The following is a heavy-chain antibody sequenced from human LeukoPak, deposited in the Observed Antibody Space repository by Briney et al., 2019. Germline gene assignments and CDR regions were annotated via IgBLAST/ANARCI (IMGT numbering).Heavy chain of an antibody. CDR2: IIPILGIA. J-gene: IGHJ4*02. CDR3: ARSPESYYYDSSGYYNKRYFDY. CDR1: GGTFCSYA. Sequence: ASVKVSCKASGGTFCSYAISWVRQAPGQGLEWMGRIIPILGIANYAQKFQGRVTITADKSTSTAYMELSSLRSEDTAVYYCARSPESYYYDSSGYYNKRYFDYWGQGTLVTVSS. V-gene: IGHV1-69*04. D-gene: IGHD3-22*01.